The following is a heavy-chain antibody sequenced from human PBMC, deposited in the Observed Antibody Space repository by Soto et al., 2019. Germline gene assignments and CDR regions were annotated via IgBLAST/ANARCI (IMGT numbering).Heavy chain of an antibody. CDR1: GGTFSTYG. D-gene: IGHD2-15*01. Sequence: QVQLVQSGAEVKKPGSSVKVSCKASGGTFSTYGITWVRQAPGQGLEWIGGITPIFGTTNYAQKFQGRVTISADEITNTADLEVSSLRSEDTAVYFCARDQGPDCSGGSCYYYYGMDVWGQGTTVTVSS. V-gene: IGHV1-69*01. CDR3: ARDQGPDCSGGSCYYYYGMDV. J-gene: IGHJ6*02. CDR2: ITPIFGTT.